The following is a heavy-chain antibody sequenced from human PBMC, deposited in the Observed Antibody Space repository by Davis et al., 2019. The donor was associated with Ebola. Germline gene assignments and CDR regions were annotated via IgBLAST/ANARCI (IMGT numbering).Heavy chain of an antibody. Sequence: GESLKISCAASGFTFSSYAVHWVRQAPGKGLEWVAFIWYDGSLKYYADSVKGRFTISRDNSKNTLYLQMNSLRADDTAVYYCARDRVTMVQGVIYYYYGMDVWGQGTTVTVSS. CDR3: ARDRVTMVQGVIYYYYGMDV. J-gene: IGHJ6*02. CDR2: IWYDGSLK. D-gene: IGHD3-10*01. V-gene: IGHV3-33*01. CDR1: GFTFSSYA.